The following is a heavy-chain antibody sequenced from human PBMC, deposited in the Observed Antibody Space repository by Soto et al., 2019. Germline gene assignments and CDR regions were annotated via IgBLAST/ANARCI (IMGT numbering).Heavy chain of an antibody. CDR3: ARALVVPAAVLDYYGFDV. CDR1: GGSINSDY. V-gene: IGHV4-59*01. J-gene: IGHJ6*02. D-gene: IGHD2-2*01. Sequence: SETLSLTCTVSGGSINSDYWSWIRQPPGKGLEWMGSIYYSGNTKFSPSLKSRVTISVETSRKRFSLKLASVTATDTAVYYCARALVVPAAVLDYYGFDVWGQGTTVTVSS. CDR2: IYYSGNT.